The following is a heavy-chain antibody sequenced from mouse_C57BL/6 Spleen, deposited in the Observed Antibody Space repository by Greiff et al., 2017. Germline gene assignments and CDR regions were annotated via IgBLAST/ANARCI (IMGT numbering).Heavy chain of an antibody. CDR2: IYPGDGDT. CDR3: AREADSSGYPYYFDY. J-gene: IGHJ2*01. V-gene: IGHV1-82*01. Sequence: VKLMESGPELVKPGASVKISCKASGYAFSSSWMNWVKQRPGKGLEWIGRIYPGDGDTNYNGKFKGKATLTADKSSSTAYMQLSSLTSEDSAVYFCAREADSSGYPYYFDYWGQGTTLTVSS. D-gene: IGHD3-2*02. CDR1: GYAFSSSW.